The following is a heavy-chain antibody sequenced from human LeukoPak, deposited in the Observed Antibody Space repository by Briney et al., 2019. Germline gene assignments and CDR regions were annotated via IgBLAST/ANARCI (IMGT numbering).Heavy chain of an antibody. V-gene: IGHV3-7*01. D-gene: IGHD3-22*01. J-gene: IGHJ6*03. CDR3: ARRSSGPLYYYYYMDV. CDR1: GFTFSSRDW. CDR2: IKQDGSEK. Sequence: PGGSLRLSCVASGFTFSSRDWMTWVRQAPGKGLEWVANIKQDGSEKNYVDSVKGRFTISRDNAKNTLYLQMNSLRAEDTAVYYCARRSSGPLYYYYYMDVWGKGTTVTVSS.